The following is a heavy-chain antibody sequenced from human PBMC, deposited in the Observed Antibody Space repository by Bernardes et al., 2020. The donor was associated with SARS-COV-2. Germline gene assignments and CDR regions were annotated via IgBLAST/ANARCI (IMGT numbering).Heavy chain of an antibody. D-gene: IGHD3-22*01. V-gene: IGHV3-48*01. CDR3: ARVSWSAYYYDSSGDYLDY. CDR2: ISRSRKTI. J-gene: IGHJ4*02. Sequence: GGSLRLSCGASGFTFSSYSMTWVRQAPGKGPEWISYISRSRKTINYAASVRGRFTISRDTAKSSLYLQMNSLRAEDTAVYYCARVSWSAYYYDSSGDYLDYWGQGTLVTVSS. CDR1: GFTFSSYS.